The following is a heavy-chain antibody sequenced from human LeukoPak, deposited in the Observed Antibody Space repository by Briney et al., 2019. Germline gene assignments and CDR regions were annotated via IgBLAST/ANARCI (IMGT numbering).Heavy chain of an antibody. Sequence: RASVKVSCKASGYTFTGYYMHWVRQAPGQGLEWMGIINPSGGSTSYAQKFQGRVTMTRDMSTSTVYMELSSLRSEDTAVYYCARSTTFEAFDIWGQGTMVTVSS. CDR1: GYTFTGYY. J-gene: IGHJ3*02. CDR3: ARSTTFEAFDI. CDR2: INPSGGST. D-gene: IGHD2/OR15-2a*01. V-gene: IGHV1-46*01.